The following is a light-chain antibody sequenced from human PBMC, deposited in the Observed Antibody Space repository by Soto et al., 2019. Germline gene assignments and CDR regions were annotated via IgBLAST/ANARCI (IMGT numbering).Light chain of an antibody. CDR2: DAS. J-gene: IGKJ4*01. CDR3: QQYDNLLALT. CDR1: QDISKY. Sequence: DIQMTQSPSSLSASVGDRVTIACQASQDISKYLNWYQFRPGQAPKLLIYDASNLETGVPSRFRGSESGTHFTLTIICLQPEDVATYYCQQYDNLLALTFGGGTKVQIK. V-gene: IGKV1-33*01.